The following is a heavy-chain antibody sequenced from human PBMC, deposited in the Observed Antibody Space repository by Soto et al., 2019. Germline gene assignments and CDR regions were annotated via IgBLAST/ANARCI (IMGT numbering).Heavy chain of an antibody. CDR3: ASSCLKFEECRKASHTFDH. V-gene: IGHV4-4*09. Sequence: QVQLQESGPGLVKSSETLSLTCSVSHGSITTYYWNWIRQSPGKGLEWLGYISGSETTNYNPSLRGRATISVDTSKNQVSLELRSLTAADTAVYFCASSCLKFEECRKASHTFDHWGQGVLVTVSS. D-gene: IGHD3-3*01. J-gene: IGHJ4*02. CDR2: ISGSETT. CDR1: HGSITTYY.